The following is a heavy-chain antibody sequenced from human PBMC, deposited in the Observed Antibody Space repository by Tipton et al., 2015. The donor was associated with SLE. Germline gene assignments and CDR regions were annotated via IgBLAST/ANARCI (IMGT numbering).Heavy chain of an antibody. CDR1: GGSISHYF. CDR2: IYSNGST. J-gene: IGHJ6*03. Sequence: TLSLTCTVSGGSISHYFWSWIRQSPGKGLEWFGHIYSNGSTNYNPSLKSRVTISVDTSKNQFSLKLSSVSAADTAVYYCGRVQGDFWSDDALYYMDVWGQGTTVTVSS. CDR3: GRVQGDFWSDDALYYMDV. D-gene: IGHD3-3*01. V-gene: IGHV4-59*01.